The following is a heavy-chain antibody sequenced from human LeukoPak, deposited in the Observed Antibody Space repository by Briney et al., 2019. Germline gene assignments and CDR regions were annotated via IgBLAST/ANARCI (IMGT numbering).Heavy chain of an antibody. Sequence: AGGSLRLSCAASGFTFNNYAMNWVRQAPGKGLEWVSSISGGGETTYYADSAKGRFTISRDNSQNTLYLQMNSLRAEDTAVYYCARDYADYVRYFFFDYWGQGTLVTVSS. CDR1: GFTFNNYA. CDR3: ARDYADYVRYFFFDY. V-gene: IGHV3-23*01. J-gene: IGHJ4*02. D-gene: IGHD4-17*01. CDR2: ISGGGETT.